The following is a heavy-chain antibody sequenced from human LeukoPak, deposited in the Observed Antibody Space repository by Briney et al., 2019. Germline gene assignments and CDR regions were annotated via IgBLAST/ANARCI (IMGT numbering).Heavy chain of an antibody. CDR1: GFTFSSYG. Sequence: GGSLRRSCAASGFTFSSYGMHWVRQAPGKGLEWVAFIRYDGSNKYYADSVKGRFTISRDNSKSTLYLQMTSLRAEDTALYYCAKTGANWGSDYMDVWGKGTTVTVSS. CDR2: IRYDGSNK. V-gene: IGHV3-30*02. J-gene: IGHJ6*03. D-gene: IGHD7-27*01. CDR3: AKTGANWGSDYMDV.